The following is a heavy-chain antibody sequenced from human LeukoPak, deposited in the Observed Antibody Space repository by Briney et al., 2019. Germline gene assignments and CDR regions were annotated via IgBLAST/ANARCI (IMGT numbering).Heavy chain of an antibody. D-gene: IGHD6-13*01. J-gene: IGHJ5*02. V-gene: IGHV4-39*07. Sequence: SETLSLTCTVSGGSISSSSYCWGWIRQPPGKGLEWIGSIYYSGSTYYNPSLKSRVTISVDRSKNQFSLKLSSVTAADTAVYYCARARIAAAAPNGFDPWGQGTLVTVSS. CDR3: ARARIAAAAPNGFDP. CDR2: IYYSGST. CDR1: GGSISSSSYC.